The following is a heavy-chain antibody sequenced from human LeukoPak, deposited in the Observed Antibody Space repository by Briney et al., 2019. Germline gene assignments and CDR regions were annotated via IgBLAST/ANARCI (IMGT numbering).Heavy chain of an antibody. CDR3: AKDLNYYGSGTYFDY. Sequence: PGGSLRLSCAASGFTFSIYTVTWVRRAPGKGLEWVSSISDSSSYIYYADSVKGRFTISRDNSKNTLYLQMNSLRAEDTAVYYCAKDLNYYGSGTYFDYWGQGTLVTVSS. V-gene: IGHV3-21*04. D-gene: IGHD3-10*01. CDR1: GFTFSIYT. J-gene: IGHJ4*02. CDR2: ISDSSSYI.